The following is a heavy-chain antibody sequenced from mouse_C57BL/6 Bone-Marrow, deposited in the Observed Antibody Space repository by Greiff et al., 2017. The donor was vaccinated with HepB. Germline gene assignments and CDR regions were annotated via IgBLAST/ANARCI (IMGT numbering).Heavy chain of an antibody. CDR1: GYTFTSYW. Sequence: VQLQQPGAELVKPGASVKLSCKASGYTFTSYWMQWVKQRPGQGLEWIGEIDPSDSYTNYNQKFKGKATLTVDTSSSTAYMQLSSLTSEDSAVYYCARGGYYDYDGAWFAYWGQGTLVTVSA. CDR2: IDPSDSYT. CDR3: ARGGYYDYDGAWFAY. D-gene: IGHD2-4*01. V-gene: IGHV1-50*01. J-gene: IGHJ3*01.